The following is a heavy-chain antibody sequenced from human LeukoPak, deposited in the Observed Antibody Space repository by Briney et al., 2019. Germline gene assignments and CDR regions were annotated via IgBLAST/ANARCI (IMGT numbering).Heavy chain of an antibody. V-gene: IGHV3-30-3*01. Sequence: SGGSLRLSCAGPGFTFSTYAMHWVRQAPGKGLEWVALFSYDGSTERYADSVKGRFTISRDNSKNSLYLQMSSLRAEDTAVYYCVRDLGYSTSIYGMDVWGQGTTVTVSS. CDR3: VRDLGYSTSIYGMDV. J-gene: IGHJ6*02. CDR1: GFTFSTYA. D-gene: IGHD6-13*01. CDR2: FSYDGSTE.